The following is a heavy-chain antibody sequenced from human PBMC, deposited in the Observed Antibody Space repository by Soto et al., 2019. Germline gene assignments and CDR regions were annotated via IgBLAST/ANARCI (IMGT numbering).Heavy chain of an antibody. CDR1: GFTFSSYS. J-gene: IGHJ1*01. V-gene: IGHV3-48*01. D-gene: IGHD6-13*01. Sequence: EVQLVESGGGLVQPGGSLRLSCAASGFTFSSYSMNWVRQAPGKGLEWVSYISSSSSTIYYADSVKGRLTISRDNAKNSLYLQMNSLRAEDTAVYYCARDLGSSWYPEYFQHWGQGTLVTVSS. CDR2: ISSSSSTI. CDR3: ARDLGSSWYPEYFQH.